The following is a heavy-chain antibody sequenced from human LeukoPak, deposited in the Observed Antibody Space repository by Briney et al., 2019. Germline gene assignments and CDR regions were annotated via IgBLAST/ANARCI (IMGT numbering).Heavy chain of an antibody. D-gene: IGHD6-19*01. CDR1: GFTFSSYS. CDR2: IWYDGSNK. CDR3: ARAVGYSSGWYSDY. J-gene: IGHJ4*02. V-gene: IGHV3-33*08. Sequence: PGGSLRLSCAGSGFTFSSYSMNWVRQAPGKGLEWVAVIWYDGSNKYYADSVKGRFTISRDNSKNTLYLQMNSLRAEDTAVYYCARAVGYSSGWYSDYWGQGTLVTVSS.